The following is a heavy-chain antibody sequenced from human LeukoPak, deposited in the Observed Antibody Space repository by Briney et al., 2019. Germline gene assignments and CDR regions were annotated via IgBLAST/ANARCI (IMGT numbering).Heavy chain of an antibody. Sequence: ASVKVSCKTSGYTFTSYGISWVRQAPGQGLEWMGWISAYNGNTNYAQKLQGRVTMTTDTSTSTAYMELRSLRSDDTAVYYCARDLNYLVGAMDGWFDPWGQGTLVTVSS. CDR2: ISAYNGNT. V-gene: IGHV1-18*01. J-gene: IGHJ5*02. CDR3: ARDLNYLVGAMDGWFDP. CDR1: GYTFTSYG. D-gene: IGHD1-26*01.